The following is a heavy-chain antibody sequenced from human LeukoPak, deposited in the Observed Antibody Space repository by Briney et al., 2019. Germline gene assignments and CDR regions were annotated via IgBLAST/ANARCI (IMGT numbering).Heavy chain of an antibody. CDR3: ARTRAAVFDY. CDR1: GFTFSSYE. CDR2: IIGSGDTI. D-gene: IGHD6-13*01. Sequence: GGSLRLSCAASGFTFSSYEMNWVRQAPGKGLEWVSYIIGSGDTIYYADSVKGRFTISRDNAKNSVYLQMNSLRAEDTAVYYCARTRAAVFDYWGQGTLVTVSS. V-gene: IGHV3-48*03. J-gene: IGHJ4*02.